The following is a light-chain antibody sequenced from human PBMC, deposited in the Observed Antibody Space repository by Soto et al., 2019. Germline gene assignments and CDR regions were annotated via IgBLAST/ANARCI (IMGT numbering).Light chain of an antibody. CDR3: QQYGSSPGA. V-gene: IGKV3-20*01. CDR2: GAS. J-gene: IGKJ3*01. Sequence: EIVLTQSPGTLSLSPGERATLSCRASQSVSSNYLAWYQQKPGQAPRLLIYGASSRATGIPDRFSGSGSGTDFTLTISRLAPEDFAVYYCQQYGSSPGAFGPGTEVDIK. CDR1: QSVSSNY.